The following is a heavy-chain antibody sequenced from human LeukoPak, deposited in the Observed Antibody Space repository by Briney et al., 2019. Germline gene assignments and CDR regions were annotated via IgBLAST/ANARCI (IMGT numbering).Heavy chain of an antibody. J-gene: IGHJ6*03. V-gene: IGHV3-33*01. D-gene: IGHD2-2*01. CDR3: ARQLLRKNYYYYMDV. Sequence: GGSLRLSCAASGFTFSSYGMHWVRQAPGKGLEWVAVIWYDGSNKYYADSVKGRFTISRDNSKNTLYLQMNSLRAEDTAVYYCARQLLRKNYYYYMDVWGKGTTVTVSS. CDR2: IWYDGSNK. CDR1: GFTFSSYG.